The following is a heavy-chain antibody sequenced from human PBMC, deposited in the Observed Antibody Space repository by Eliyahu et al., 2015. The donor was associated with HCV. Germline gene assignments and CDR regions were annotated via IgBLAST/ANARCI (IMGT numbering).Heavy chain of an antibody. CDR1: GFTFSSYA. CDR3: ARVNGGNLGFPNFDY. V-gene: IGHV3-23*01. CDR2: ISGSGSST. Sequence: SLRLSCAASGFTFSSYAMSWVRQAAGKGLEWVSAISGSGSSTYYADSVKGRFTISRDNSKSTLYLQMNSLRADDTAVYYCARVNGGNLGFPNFDYWGQGTLVTVSS. J-gene: IGHJ4*02. D-gene: IGHD4-23*01.